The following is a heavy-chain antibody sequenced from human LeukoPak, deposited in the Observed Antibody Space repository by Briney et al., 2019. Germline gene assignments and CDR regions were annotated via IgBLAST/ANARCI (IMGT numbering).Heavy chain of an antibody. Sequence: GGSLRLSCAACGFTFSSYDMHWVRQATGKGLEWVSAIGTAGDTYYPGSVKGQFTISRENAKNYLYLQMNSLRAGDTAVYYCARDLYWNDYVWGSYRWSMDVWGKGTTVTVSS. CDR2: IGTAGDT. CDR3: ARDLYWNDYVWGSYRWSMDV. D-gene: IGHD3-16*02. V-gene: IGHV3-13*03. CDR1: GFTFSSYD. J-gene: IGHJ6*03.